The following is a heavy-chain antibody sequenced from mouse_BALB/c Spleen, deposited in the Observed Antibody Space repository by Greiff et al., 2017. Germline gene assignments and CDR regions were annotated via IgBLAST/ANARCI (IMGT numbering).Heavy chain of an antibody. CDR2: ISYSGST. Sequence: VQLQQSGPSLVKPSQTLSLTCSVTGDSITSGYWNWIRKFPGNKLEYMGYISYSGSTYYNPSLKSRISITRDTSKNQYYLQLNSVTTEDTATYYCARYHYRYDGDWYFDVWGAGTTVTVSS. CDR3: ARYHYRYDGDWYFDV. V-gene: IGHV3-8*02. CDR1: GDSITSGY. J-gene: IGHJ1*01. D-gene: IGHD2-14*01.